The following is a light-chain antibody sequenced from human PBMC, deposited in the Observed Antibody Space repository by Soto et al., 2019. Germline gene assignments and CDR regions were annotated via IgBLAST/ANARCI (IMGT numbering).Light chain of an antibody. Sequence: DIQMTQSPSTLSASVGDRVNITCRASQSISNWLAWYQQKPGKAPKVLIYEASSLQGGVPSRFSGSGSGTDFTLTISGLQPDDFATYFCQQYNTYSEAFGQGTKVDIK. J-gene: IGKJ1*01. CDR1: QSISNW. V-gene: IGKV1-5*01. CDR2: EAS. CDR3: QQYNTYSEA.